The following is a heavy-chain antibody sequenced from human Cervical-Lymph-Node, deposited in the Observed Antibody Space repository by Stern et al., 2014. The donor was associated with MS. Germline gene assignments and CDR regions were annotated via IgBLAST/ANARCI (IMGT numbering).Heavy chain of an antibody. D-gene: IGHD4-23*01. Sequence: QAQLVESGGGVVQPGRSLRLSCVASGFIFSSYGMHWVRQAPGKGLEWVAAIWYDGSNKHYIDSVKGRFTISRDNSKNTLYLQMNSLRDEDTAVYYCARDPDYGGNADRGNWFDPWGQGTLVTVSS. CDR1: GFIFSSYG. CDR2: IWYDGSNK. V-gene: IGHV3-33*01. CDR3: ARDPDYGGNADRGNWFDP. J-gene: IGHJ5*02.